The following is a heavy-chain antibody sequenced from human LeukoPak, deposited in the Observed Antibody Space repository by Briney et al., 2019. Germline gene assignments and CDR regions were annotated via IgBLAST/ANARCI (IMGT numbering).Heavy chain of an antibody. CDR2: ISAYNGNT. Sequence: ASVKVSCKTSGYTFTSYGIAWVRQAPGQGLERMGWISAYNGNTNSAQNLQGRVTMTTDASTSTAYMELRSLRSDDTAMYYCARVADSSGYSQDDAFDIWGQGTMVTVSS. V-gene: IGHV1-18*01. D-gene: IGHD3-22*01. J-gene: IGHJ3*02. CDR3: ARVADSSGYSQDDAFDI. CDR1: GYTFTSYG.